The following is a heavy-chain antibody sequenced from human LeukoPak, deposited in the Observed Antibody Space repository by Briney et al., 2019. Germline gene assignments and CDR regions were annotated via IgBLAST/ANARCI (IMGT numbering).Heavy chain of an antibody. D-gene: IGHD5-18*01. CDR2: ISGSGGST. CDR3: AKDLESWSGYSYGFDY. V-gene: IGHV3-23*01. J-gene: IGHJ4*02. Sequence: GGSLRLSCAASGFTFSSYAMSWVRQAPGKGLEWVSAISGSGGSTYYADSVKGRFTISRDNSKNTLYLQMNSLRAEDTAVYYCAKDLESWSGYSYGFDYWGQGTLVTVSS. CDR1: GFTFSSYA.